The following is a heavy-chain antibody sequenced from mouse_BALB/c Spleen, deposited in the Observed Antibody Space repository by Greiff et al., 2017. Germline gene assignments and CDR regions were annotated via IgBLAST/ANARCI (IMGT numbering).Heavy chain of an antibody. V-gene: IGHV1-69*02. D-gene: IGHD1-1*01. Sequence: QVQLQQPGAELVRPGASVKLSCKASGYTFTSYWINWVKQRPGQGLEWIGNIYPSDSYTNYNQKFKDKATLTVDKSSSTAYMQLSSPTSEDSAVYYCTRSGYYGSRGYFDYWGQGTTLTVSS. CDR2: IYPSDSYT. J-gene: IGHJ2*01. CDR3: TRSGYYGSRGYFDY. CDR1: GYTFTSYW.